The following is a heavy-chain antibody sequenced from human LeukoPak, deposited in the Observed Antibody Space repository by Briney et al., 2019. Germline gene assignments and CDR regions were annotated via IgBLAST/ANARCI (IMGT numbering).Heavy chain of an antibody. CDR2: IVVGSGNT. CDR3: ADSYSHYYYYMDV. Sequence: ASVKVSCKASGFTFTSSAMQWVRQARGQRLEWIGWIVVGSGNTNYAQKFQERVTITRDMSTRTAYMELSSLRSEDTAVYYCADSYSHYYYYMDVWGKGTTVTVSS. D-gene: IGHD1-26*01. CDR1: GFTFTSSA. J-gene: IGHJ6*03. V-gene: IGHV1-58*02.